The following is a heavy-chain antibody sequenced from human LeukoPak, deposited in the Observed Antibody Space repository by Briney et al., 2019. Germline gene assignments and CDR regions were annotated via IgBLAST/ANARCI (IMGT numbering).Heavy chain of an antibody. CDR1: GFTFSSSW. CDR3: ARASSSGWYEYFDY. V-gene: IGHV3-7*01. CDR2: IKQDGSEK. D-gene: IGHD6-19*01. J-gene: IGHJ4*02. Sequence: GGSLRLSCAASGFTFSSSWMSWVRQAPGKGLEWVANIKQDGSEKYYVDSVKGRFTISRDNAKNSLYLQMNSLRAEDTAVYYCARASSSGWYEYFDYWGQGTLVTVSS.